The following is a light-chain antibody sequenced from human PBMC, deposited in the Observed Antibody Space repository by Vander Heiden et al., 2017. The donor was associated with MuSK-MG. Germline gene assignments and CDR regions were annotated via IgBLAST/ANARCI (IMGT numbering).Light chain of an antibody. CDR1: QSLLHSNGYNS. V-gene: IGKV2-28*01. Sequence: DIVMTQSPLPLPVTPGEPASISCTSSQSLLHSNGYNSVVWYLQKPGQSPQLLICMASNRASGGPDRFSGSGSGTDFTLRISRVEAEDVGVYYCMQALQTPLTFGGGTRVEIK. CDR3: MQALQTPLT. J-gene: IGKJ4*01. CDR2: MAS.